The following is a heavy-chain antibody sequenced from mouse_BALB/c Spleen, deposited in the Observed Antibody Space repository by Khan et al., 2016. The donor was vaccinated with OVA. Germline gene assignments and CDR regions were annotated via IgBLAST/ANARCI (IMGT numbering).Heavy chain of an antibody. CDR3: ARNNYFGYYFDY. Sequence: EVQLQESGPGLVKPSQSLSLTCTVTGYSLTSDYAWNWIRQFPGNKLEWMGYISYSGYTSYNPSHKSRISINRETSKNQFILQLNSVTTEDTATYYCARNNYFGYYFDYGGQGTTLTVSS. CDR2: ISYSGYT. V-gene: IGHV3-2*02. J-gene: IGHJ2*01. D-gene: IGHD1-1*01. CDR1: GYSLTSDYA.